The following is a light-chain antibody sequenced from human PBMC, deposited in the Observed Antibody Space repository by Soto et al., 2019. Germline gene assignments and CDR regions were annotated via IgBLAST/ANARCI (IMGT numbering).Light chain of an antibody. CDR1: GATSD. CDR2: GNN. J-gene: IGLJ1*01. V-gene: IGLV1-40*01. CDR3: QSFDSSLSALDV. Sequence: QSVLTQPPSVSGAPGQRVTISCIGATSDVHWYQHLPGTAPKLLIYGNNNRPSGVPDRFSGSKSGTSASLAITGLQAEDEADYDCQSFDSSLSALDVFGTGTKLTVL.